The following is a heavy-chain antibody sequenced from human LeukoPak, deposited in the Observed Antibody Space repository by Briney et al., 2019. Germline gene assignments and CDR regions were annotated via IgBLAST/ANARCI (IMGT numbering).Heavy chain of an antibody. D-gene: IGHD4-17*01. Sequence: TGGSLRLSCAASGFTFSSYAMHWVRQAPGQGLEWVAVISYDGSNIYYADSVKGRFTIYRDNSKNTLYLQMNRLTAEDTAVYYCGRDPNGDYVGAFEFWGQGTLVSVS. J-gene: IGHJ3*01. CDR1: GFTFSSYA. V-gene: IGHV3-30*04. CDR2: ISYDGSNI. CDR3: GRDPNGDYVGAFEF.